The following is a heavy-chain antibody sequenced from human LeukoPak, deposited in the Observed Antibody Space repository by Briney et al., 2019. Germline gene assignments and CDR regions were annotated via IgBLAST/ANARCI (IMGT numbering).Heavy chain of an antibody. CDR3: ARGRGTTMVRGVITNYFDL. V-gene: IGHV1-2*02. J-gene: IGHJ2*01. CDR2: INPNSGGT. Sequence: ASVKVSCRASGYTFTAHYIHWVRQAPGQGLEWMGWINPNSGGTNYAQKFLGSVTMTGDTSINTAFMELSRLRSDDTAIYYCARGRGTTMVRGVITNYFDLWGRGSLVTVSS. D-gene: IGHD3-10*01. CDR1: GYTFTAHY.